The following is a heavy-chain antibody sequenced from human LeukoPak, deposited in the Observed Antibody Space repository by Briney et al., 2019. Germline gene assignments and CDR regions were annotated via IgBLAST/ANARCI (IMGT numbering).Heavy chain of an antibody. J-gene: IGHJ6*02. D-gene: IGHD1-26*01. CDR3: AKDIGRGWGRYYYGMDV. V-gene: IGHV3-30-3*01. Sequence: GGSLRLSCAASGFTLSSYAMHWVRQAPGKGLEGVAVISYDGSNKYYADSVKGRFTISRDNSKNTLYLQMNSLRAEDTAVYYCAKDIGRGWGRYYYGMDVWGQGTTVTVSS. CDR2: ISYDGSNK. CDR1: GFTLSSYA.